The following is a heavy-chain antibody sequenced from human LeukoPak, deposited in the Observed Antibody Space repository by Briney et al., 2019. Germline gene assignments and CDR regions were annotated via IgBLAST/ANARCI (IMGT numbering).Heavy chain of an antibody. V-gene: IGHV4-34*01. CDR2: INHSGST. CDR1: GGSFSGYY. Sequence: SETLSLTCAVYGGSFSGYYWSWIRQPPGKGLEWIGEINHSGSTNYNPSLKSRVTISVDTSKNQFSLKLSSVAAADTTVYYCASLSMAHWYYYYYMDVWGKGTTVTVSS. J-gene: IGHJ6*03. CDR3: ASLSMAHWYYYYYMDV. D-gene: IGHD2/OR15-2a*01.